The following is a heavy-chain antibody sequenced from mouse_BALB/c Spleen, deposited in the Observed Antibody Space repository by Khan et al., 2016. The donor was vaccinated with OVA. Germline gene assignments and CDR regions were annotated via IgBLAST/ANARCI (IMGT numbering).Heavy chain of an antibody. Sequence: QVRLQQSGAELARPGASVKLSCKASGYTFTDYYINWVKQRTGQGLEWIGEISPGSGDIYYNDRFKGKATLTADKSSSTAYIQLSSLTSEASAVYFCARRNYFGYTFAYWGQGTLVTVSA. CDR3: ARRNYFGYTFAY. CDR1: GYTFTDYY. V-gene: IGHV1-77*01. J-gene: IGHJ3*01. D-gene: IGHD1-2*01. CDR2: ISPGSGDI.